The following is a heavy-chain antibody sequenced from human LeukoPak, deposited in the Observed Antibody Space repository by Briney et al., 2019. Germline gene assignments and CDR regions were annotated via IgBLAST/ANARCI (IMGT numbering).Heavy chain of an antibody. CDR1: GGSISSGSYY. Sequence: SQTLSLTCTVSGGSISSGSYYWSWIRQPAGKGLEWIGRIYTSGSTNYNPSLKSRVTMSVDTSKNQFSLKLSSVTAADTAVYYCARDRGYGGNSDLDVWGKGTTVTVSS. CDR3: ARDRGYGGNSDLDV. V-gene: IGHV4-61*02. J-gene: IGHJ6*04. CDR2: IYTSGST. D-gene: IGHD4-23*01.